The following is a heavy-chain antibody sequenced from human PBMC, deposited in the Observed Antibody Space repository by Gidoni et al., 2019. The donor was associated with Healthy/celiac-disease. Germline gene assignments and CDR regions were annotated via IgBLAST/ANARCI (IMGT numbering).Heavy chain of an antibody. V-gene: IGHV3-33*01. CDR3: ARDSDGAYSQRPSYFDY. CDR1: GFTFSSYG. J-gene: IGHJ4*02. CDR2: IWYDGSNK. D-gene: IGHD1-26*01. Sequence: QVQLVESGGGVVQPGRSLRLSCAASGFTFSSYGMHWVRQAPGKGLEWVEVIWYDGSNKYYADSVKGRFTISRDNSKNTLYLQMNSLRAEDTAVYYCARDSDGAYSQRPSYFDYWGQGTLVTVSS.